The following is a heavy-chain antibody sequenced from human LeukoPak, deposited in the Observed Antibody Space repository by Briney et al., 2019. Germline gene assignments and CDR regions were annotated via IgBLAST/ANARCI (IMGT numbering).Heavy chain of an antibody. D-gene: IGHD3-10*01. CDR1: GFTFDDYA. CDR3: AKDLGAHYYGSGSYYSGIDY. CDR2: ISWNSGSI. V-gene: IGHV3-9*01. Sequence: PGGSLRLSCAASGFTFDDYAMHWVRQAPGKGLEWVSGISWNSGSIGYADSVEGRFTISRDNAKNSLYLQMNSLRAEDTALYYCAKDLGAHYYGSGSYYSGIDYWGQGTLVTVSS. J-gene: IGHJ4*02.